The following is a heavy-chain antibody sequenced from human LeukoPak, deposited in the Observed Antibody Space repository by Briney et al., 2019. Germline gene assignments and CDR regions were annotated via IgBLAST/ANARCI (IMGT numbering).Heavy chain of an antibody. CDR2: ISCIFCST. J-gene: IGHJ5*02. D-gene: IGHD3-3*01. V-gene: IGHV3-23*01. Sequence: PGGSLRLSCADSGFTFSRYARSWVRQAPGKRLEWVSAISCIFCSTYYPHSVKGRFTIYRDNSKNTLYLQMNSLRAEHTAVYHRAKFYDFWSGHNWFDPWGQGTLVTVSS. CDR1: GFTFSRYA. CDR3: AKFYDFWSGHNWFDP.